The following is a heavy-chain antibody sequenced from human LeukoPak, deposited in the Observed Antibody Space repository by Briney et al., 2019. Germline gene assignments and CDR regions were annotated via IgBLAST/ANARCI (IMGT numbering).Heavy chain of an antibody. CDR3: ARDKYSSSWYYFDS. D-gene: IGHD6-13*01. CDR1: GYTFTSYA. Sequence: ASVKVSCKASGYTFTSYAMNWVRQAPGQGLEWMGGIIPIFGTANYAHKFQGRVTITADESTSTAYMELSSLRSEDTAVYYCARDKYSSSWYYFDSWGQGTLVTVSS. J-gene: IGHJ4*02. V-gene: IGHV1-69*13. CDR2: IIPIFGTA.